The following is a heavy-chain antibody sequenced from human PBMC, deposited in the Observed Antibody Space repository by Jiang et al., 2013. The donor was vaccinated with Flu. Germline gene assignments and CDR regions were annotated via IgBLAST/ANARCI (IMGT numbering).Heavy chain of an antibody. CDR2: ISYDGSNK. V-gene: IGHV3-30*18. CDR1: GFTFSSYG. CDR3: AKDYYKMTCYYYYGMDV. J-gene: IGHJ6*02. Sequence: GGGVVQPGRSLRLSCAASGFTFSSYGMHWVRQAPGKGLEWVAVISYDGSNKYYADSVKGRFTISRDNSKNTLYLQMNSLRAEDTAVYYCAKDYYKMTCYYYYGMDVWGQGTTVTVSS. D-gene: IGHD3-10*01.